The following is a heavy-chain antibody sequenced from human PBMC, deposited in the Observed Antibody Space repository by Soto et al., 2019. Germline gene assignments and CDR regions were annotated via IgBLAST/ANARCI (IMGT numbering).Heavy chain of an antibody. V-gene: IGHV1-69*02. J-gene: IGHJ5*02. CDR2: IIPILGIA. CDR1: GGTFSSYT. CDR3: ARVGPPADP. Sequence: AASVKVSCKASGGTFSSYTISWVRQAPGQGLEWMGRIIPILGIAKYSQKFQGRVTITRDTSASTAYMELSSLRSEDTAVYYCARVGPPADPWGQGTLVTVSS.